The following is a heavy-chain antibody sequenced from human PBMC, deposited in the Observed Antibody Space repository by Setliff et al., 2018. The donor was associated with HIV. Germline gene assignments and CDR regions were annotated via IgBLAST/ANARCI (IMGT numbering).Heavy chain of an antibody. CDR1: GGSISSHY. CDR2: IYYSGST. D-gene: IGHD6-19*01. CDR3: ASSGWYYFDY. J-gene: IGHJ4*02. Sequence: PSETLSLTCTVSGGSISSHYWSWIRQPPGKGLEWMGSIYYSGSTNYNPSLKSRVTISVDTAKNQFSLKLSSVTAADTAVYYCASSGWYYFDYWGQGTLVTVAS. V-gene: IGHV4-59*11.